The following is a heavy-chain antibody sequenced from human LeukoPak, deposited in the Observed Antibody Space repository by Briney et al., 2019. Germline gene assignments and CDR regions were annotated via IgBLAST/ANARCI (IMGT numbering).Heavy chain of an antibody. J-gene: IGHJ5*02. D-gene: IGHD3-3*01. Sequence: ASVKVSCKASGYTSTGYYMHWVRQAPGQGLEWMGWINPNSGGTNYAQKFQGRVTMTRDTSISTAYMELRSLRSDDTAVYYCARVLYDFWSGYPSYNWFDPWGQGTLVTVSS. CDR3: ARVLYDFWSGYPSYNWFDP. CDR2: INPNSGGT. V-gene: IGHV1-2*02. CDR1: GYTSTGYY.